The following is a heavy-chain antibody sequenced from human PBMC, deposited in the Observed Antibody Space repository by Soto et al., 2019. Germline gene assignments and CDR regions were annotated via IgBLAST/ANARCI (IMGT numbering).Heavy chain of an antibody. CDR1: GGSFSGYY. V-gene: IGHV4-34*01. J-gene: IGHJ6*02. CDR3: TCSSGEEGGYRYGIAGYYGMDV. Sequence: SETLSLTCAVYGGSFSGYYWSWIRQPPGKGLEWIGEINHSGSTNYNPSLKSRVTISVDTSKNQFSLKLSSVTAADTAVYYCTCSSGEEGGYRYGIAGYYGMDVWGQGTTVTVSS. D-gene: IGHD5-18*01. CDR2: INHSGST.